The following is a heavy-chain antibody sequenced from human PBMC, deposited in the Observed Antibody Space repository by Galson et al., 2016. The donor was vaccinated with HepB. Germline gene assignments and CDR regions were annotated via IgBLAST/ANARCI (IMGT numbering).Heavy chain of an antibody. CDR2: IYWDDDK. CDR1: GFSFTASGVG. V-gene: IGHV2-5*02. J-gene: IGHJ4*02. Sequence: PALVKPTQTLTLTCTFSGFSFTASGVGVGWIRQPPGKALEWLALIYWDDDKRYSPSLKRRLTITRDTSKNQVVLTMTNMDPVDTATYYCAHGRIQISLGSTYGYHFDYWGQGTLVTVAS. CDR3: AHGRIQISLGSTYGYHFDY. D-gene: IGHD5-18*01.